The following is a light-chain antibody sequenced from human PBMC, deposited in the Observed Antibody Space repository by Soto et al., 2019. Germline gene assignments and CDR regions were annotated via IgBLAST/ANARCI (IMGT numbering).Light chain of an antibody. Sequence: DIQMTQSPSTLSASVGDSVTITCRASQSISPWLAWYQQKPGKAPTLLIYKAFSLEGGLPSRFSGSGSGTDFNITITSLQPDDFAAYYCQQYNTYSVTFGGGTTVEIK. V-gene: IGKV1-5*03. CDR3: QQYNTYSVT. J-gene: IGKJ4*01. CDR1: QSISPW. CDR2: KAF.